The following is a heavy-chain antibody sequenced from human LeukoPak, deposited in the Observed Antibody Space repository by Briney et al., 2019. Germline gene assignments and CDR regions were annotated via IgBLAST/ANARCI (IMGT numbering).Heavy chain of an antibody. Sequence: ASATVSCKASGYTFTSYGISWVRQAPGQGLEWMGWISAYNGNTNYAQKFQGRVTMTRNTSISTAYMELSSLRSEDTAVYYCARGLGVRGDIDYWGQGTLVTVSS. CDR1: GYTFTSYG. V-gene: IGHV1-18*01. CDR3: ARGLGVRGDIDY. D-gene: IGHD3-10*01. J-gene: IGHJ4*02. CDR2: ISAYNGNT.